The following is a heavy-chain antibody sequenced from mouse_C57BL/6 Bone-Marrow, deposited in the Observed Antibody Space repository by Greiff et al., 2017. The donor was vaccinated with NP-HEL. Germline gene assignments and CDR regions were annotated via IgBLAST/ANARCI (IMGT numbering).Heavy chain of an antibody. Sequence: EVKLQESGGGLVQPGESLKLSCESNEYEFPSHDMSWVRKTPEKRLELVAAIISDGGSTYYPATMERRFIISRDNTKKTLYLQMSSLRSEDTALYYCARPAYYGSSYPWYFDVWGTGTTVTVSS. CDR3: ARPAYYGSSYPWYFDV. V-gene: IGHV5-2*01. CDR2: IISDGGST. CDR1: EYEFPSHD. J-gene: IGHJ1*03. D-gene: IGHD1-1*01.